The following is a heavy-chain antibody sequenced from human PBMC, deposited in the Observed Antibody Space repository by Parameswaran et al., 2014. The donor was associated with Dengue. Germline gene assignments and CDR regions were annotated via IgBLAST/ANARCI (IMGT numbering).Heavy chain of an antibody. J-gene: IGHJ6*02. D-gene: IGHD3-3*01. CDR3: ARVVYDFWSGYYYYGMDV. V-gene: IGHV3-21*01. Sequence: VRQMPGKGLEWVSSISSSSSYIYYADSVKGRFTISRDNAKNSLYLQMNSLRAEDTAVYYCARVVYDFWSGYYYYGMDVWGQGTTVTVSS. CDR2: ISSSSSYI.